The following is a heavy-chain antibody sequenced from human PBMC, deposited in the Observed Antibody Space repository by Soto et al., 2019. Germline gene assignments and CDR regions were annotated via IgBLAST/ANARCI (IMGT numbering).Heavy chain of an antibody. CDR3: ARDVNDYGEKGDNRPGGH. CDR1: GFTFSSYA. J-gene: IGHJ4*02. V-gene: IGHV3-30-3*01. D-gene: IGHD4-17*01. Sequence: LRLSCAASGFTFSSYAMHWVRQAPGKGLEWVAVISYDGSNKYYADSVKGRFTISRDNSKNTLYLQMNSLRAEDTAVYYCARDVNDYGEKGDNRPGGHWRQGTLVTVSS. CDR2: ISYDGSNK.